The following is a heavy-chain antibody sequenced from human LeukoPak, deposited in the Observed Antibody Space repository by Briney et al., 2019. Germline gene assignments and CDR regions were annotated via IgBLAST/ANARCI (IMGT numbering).Heavy chain of an antibody. CDR2: INPNSGGT. V-gene: IGHV1-2*02. Sequence: GASVKVSCKASGYTFTGYYMHWVRQAPGQGLEWMGWINPNSGGTNYAQKFQGRVTMTRDTSISTAYMELSRLRSDDTAVYYCARELLVRGSDSIYFDCWGQGTLVTVSS. D-gene: IGHD3-10*01. CDR1: GYTFTGYY. CDR3: ARELLVRGSDSIYFDC. J-gene: IGHJ4*02.